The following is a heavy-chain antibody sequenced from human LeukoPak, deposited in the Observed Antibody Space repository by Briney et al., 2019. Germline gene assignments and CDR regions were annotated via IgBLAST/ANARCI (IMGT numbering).Heavy chain of an antibody. J-gene: IGHJ6*03. Sequence: SVKVSCKASGYTFTSYYMHWVRQAPGQGLEWMGIINPSGGSTSYAQKFQGRVTMTRDTSTSTVYMELNSLRSEDTAVYYCARDGSGKGYYYYYMDVWGKGTTVTVSS. CDR3: ARDGSGKGYYYYYMDV. V-gene: IGHV1-46*03. CDR2: INPSGGST. CDR1: GYTFTSYY.